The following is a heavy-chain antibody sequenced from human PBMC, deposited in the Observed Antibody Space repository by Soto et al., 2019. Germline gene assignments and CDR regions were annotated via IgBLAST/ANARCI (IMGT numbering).Heavy chain of an antibody. V-gene: IGHV4-59*08. D-gene: IGHD2-2*01. Sequence: PSETLSLTCTVSGGSISSYYWSWIRQPPGKGLEWIGYIYYSGSTNYNPSLKSRVTISVDTSKNQFSLKLSSVTAADTAVYYCARHPRNLYCSSTSCLHYYDYWGQGTLVTVSS. J-gene: IGHJ4*02. CDR2: IYYSGST. CDR3: ARHPRNLYCSSTSCLHYYDY. CDR1: GGSISSYY.